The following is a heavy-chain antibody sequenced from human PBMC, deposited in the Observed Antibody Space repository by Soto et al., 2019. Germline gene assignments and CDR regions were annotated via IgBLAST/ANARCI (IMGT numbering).Heavy chain of an antibody. V-gene: IGHV6-1*01. J-gene: IGHJ3*02. CDR1: GDSVSSNSAA. CDR3: ARADYYGSGSYSTGFRADFDI. CDR2: TYYRSKWYN. D-gene: IGHD3-10*01. Sequence: SQTLSLTCAISGDSVSSNSAAWNWIRQSPSRGLEWLGRTYYRSKWYNDYAVSVKSRITINPDTSKNQFSLQLNSVTPEDTAVYYCARADYYGSGSYSTGFRADFDIWRQGTMVTVAS.